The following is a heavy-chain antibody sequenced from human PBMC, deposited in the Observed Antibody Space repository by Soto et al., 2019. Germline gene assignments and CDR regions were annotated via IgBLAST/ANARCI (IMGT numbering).Heavy chain of an antibody. Sequence: GASLKISCKVSGYRFPDYWIGWVRQMPGRGLKWMGSIYPGDSDARHSPSFQGQVTISADKSINTVYLQWRSLRASDAAMYYCGRAAWGSDYFDYWGRGTLVTVSS. CDR1: GYRFPDYW. D-gene: IGHD7-27*01. CDR3: GRAAWGSDYFDY. CDR2: IYPGDSDA. V-gene: IGHV5-51*01. J-gene: IGHJ4*02.